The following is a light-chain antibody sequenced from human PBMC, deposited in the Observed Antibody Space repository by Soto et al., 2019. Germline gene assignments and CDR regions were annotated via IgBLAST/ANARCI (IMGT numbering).Light chain of an antibody. V-gene: IGKV3-15*01. J-gene: IGKJ2*01. CDR1: QSVDSN. CDR2: GAS. Sequence: ETVMTQSPVTLSASPGERATLSCRASQSVDSNLAWYQQKPGQAPRLLIYGASIRATGIPARFSGRGSGTEFTLTISSLQSEDFAVYYCQQYNNWPLYTFGQGTKLEIK. CDR3: QQYNNWPLYT.